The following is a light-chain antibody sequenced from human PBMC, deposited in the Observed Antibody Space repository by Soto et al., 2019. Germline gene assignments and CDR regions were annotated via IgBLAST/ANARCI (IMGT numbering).Light chain of an antibody. CDR2: DTS. V-gene: IGKV1-33*01. J-gene: IGKJ5*01. CDR3: KQYDNLPIT. Sequence: DIQMTQSPSSLSASVGDRVTITCQARQDIKHYLNWYQQKPGKAPNLLIYDTSVLETGVPSRFSGSGSGTDFTFTIRSLQPEDIATYYCKQYDNLPITFGQGTRLENK. CDR1: QDIKHY.